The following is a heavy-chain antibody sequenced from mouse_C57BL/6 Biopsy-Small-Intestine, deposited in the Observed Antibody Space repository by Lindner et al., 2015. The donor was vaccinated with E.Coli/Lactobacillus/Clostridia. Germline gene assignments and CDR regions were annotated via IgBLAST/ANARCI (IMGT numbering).Heavy chain of an antibody. J-gene: IGHJ2*01. D-gene: IGHD4-1*01. CDR1: GYSFIDFN. V-gene: IGHV1-39*01. CDR3: ARGGLGLYSFDF. CDR2: INPNYGTT. Sequence: VQLQESGPELVKLGASVKISCKASGYSFIDFNMNWVRQSNGKSLEWIGIINPNYGTTSYNQMFKGKATLTVDQSSSTAYMQLHSLTSEDSAVYYCARGGLGLYSFDFWGQGTTLTVSS.